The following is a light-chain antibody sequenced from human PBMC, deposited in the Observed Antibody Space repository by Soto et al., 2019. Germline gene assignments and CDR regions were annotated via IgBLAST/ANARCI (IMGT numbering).Light chain of an antibody. CDR1: QSVSSN. V-gene: IGKV3-15*01. J-gene: IGKJ4*01. CDR3: QQYNGWPLT. Sequence: EIVMTQSPATLSVSPGERATLSCRASQSVSSNLAWYKQKPGQAPRLLIYGASTRASGLPDRISGSGSGTEFTLTISSLQSEDVALYYCQQYNGWPLTFGGVTKVEIK. CDR2: GAS.